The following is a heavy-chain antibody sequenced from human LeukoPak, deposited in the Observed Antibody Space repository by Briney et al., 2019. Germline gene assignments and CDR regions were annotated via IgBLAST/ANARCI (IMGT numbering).Heavy chain of an antibody. CDR2: IYHSGST. Sequence: SETLSLTCAVSGGSISSGGYSWSWIRQPPGKGLEWIGYIYHSGSTYYNPSLKSRVTISVDTSKNQFSLKLSSVTAADTAVYYCARHMDSSSWLTFDYWGQGTLVTVSS. CDR3: ARHMDSSSWLTFDY. J-gene: IGHJ4*02. CDR1: GGSISSGGYS. D-gene: IGHD6-13*01. V-gene: IGHV4-30-2*03.